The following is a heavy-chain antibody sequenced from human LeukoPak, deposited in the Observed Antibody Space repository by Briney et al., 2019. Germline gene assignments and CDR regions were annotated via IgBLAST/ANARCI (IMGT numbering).Heavy chain of an antibody. Sequence: SETLSLTCAVYGGSFSGYYWSWIGQPPGKGLEWIGEINHSGSTNYNPSLKSRVTISVDTSKNQFSLKLSSVTAADTAVYYCARRKRSGCSSTSCLLNWFDPWGQGTLVTVSS. D-gene: IGHD2-2*01. CDR2: INHSGST. V-gene: IGHV4-34*01. CDR3: ARRKRSGCSSTSCLLNWFDP. CDR1: GGSFSGYY. J-gene: IGHJ5*02.